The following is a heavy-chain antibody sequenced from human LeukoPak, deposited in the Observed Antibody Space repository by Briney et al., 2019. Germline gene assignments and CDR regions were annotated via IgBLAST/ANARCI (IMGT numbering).Heavy chain of an antibody. CDR3: AKDRVYSSGWYYFDY. D-gene: IGHD6-19*01. CDR1: GFTFSSYA. CDR2: ISGSGGST. J-gene: IGHJ4*02. Sequence: PGGSLRLSCAASGFTFSSYAMSWVRQVPGKGLEWVSAISGSGGSTYYADSVKGRFTISRDNSKNTLYLQMNSLRAEDTAVYYCAKDRVYSSGWYYFDYWGQGTLVTVSS. V-gene: IGHV3-23*01.